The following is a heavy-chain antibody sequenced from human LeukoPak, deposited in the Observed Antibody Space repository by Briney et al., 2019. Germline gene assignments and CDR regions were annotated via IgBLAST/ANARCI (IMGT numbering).Heavy chain of an antibody. D-gene: IGHD2-21*01. CDR2: ISGSGGST. CDR3: PAYCGYRSYFDY. V-gene: IGHV3-23*01. J-gene: IGHJ4*02. Sequence: PGGSLRLSCAASGFTFSSYAMSWVRQAPGKGLEWVSAISGSGGSTYYADSVKGRFTISRDNSNNPLYLQMNRLRAEDPAVYYFPAYCGYRSYFDYWGQGTLVTVSS. CDR1: GFTFSSYA.